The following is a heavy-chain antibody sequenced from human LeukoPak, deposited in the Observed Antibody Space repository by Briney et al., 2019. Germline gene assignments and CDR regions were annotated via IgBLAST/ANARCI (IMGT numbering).Heavy chain of an antibody. CDR3: ARGVRTYYYGSGSSLGAKYYFDY. J-gene: IGHJ4*02. V-gene: IGHV4-59*01. D-gene: IGHD3-10*01. CDR1: GASIRNFY. CDR2: IYSSGNT. Sequence: SETLSLTCTVSGASIRNFYSTWIRQSPGKGLEWIGNIYSSGNTNYNPSLQSRVTISVDTSKNQFSLKLSSVTAADTAVYYCARGVRTYYYGSGSSLGAKYYFDYWGQGTLVTVSS.